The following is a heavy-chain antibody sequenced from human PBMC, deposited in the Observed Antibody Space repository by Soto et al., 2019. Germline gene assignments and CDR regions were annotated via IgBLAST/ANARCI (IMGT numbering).Heavy chain of an antibody. Sequence: QVQLVQSGAEVKKPGSSVKVSCKASGGTFSSYAISWMRQAPGQGLEWMGGIVPIFGTANYAQKFQGRVTITADESTSTAYMELSSLRSEDTAVYYCARGCSGGSCYRRDAFDIWGQGTMVTVSS. V-gene: IGHV1-69*01. J-gene: IGHJ3*02. CDR1: GGTFSSYA. CDR2: IVPIFGTA. CDR3: ARGCSGGSCYRRDAFDI. D-gene: IGHD2-15*01.